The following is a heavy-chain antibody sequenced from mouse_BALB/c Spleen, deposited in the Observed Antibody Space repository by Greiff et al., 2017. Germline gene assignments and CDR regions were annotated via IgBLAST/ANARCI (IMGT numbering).Heavy chain of an antibody. V-gene: IGHV1-77*01. J-gene: IGHJ4*01. D-gene: IGHD6-1*01. CDR2: IYPGSGNT. CDR1: GYTFTDYY. Sequence: VKLMESGAELARPGASVKLSCKASGYTFTDYYINWVKQRTGQGLEWIGEIYPGSGNTYYNEKFKGKATLTADKSSSTAYMQLSSLTSEDSAVYFCARGSYAMDYWGQGTSVTVSS. CDR3: ARGSYAMDY.